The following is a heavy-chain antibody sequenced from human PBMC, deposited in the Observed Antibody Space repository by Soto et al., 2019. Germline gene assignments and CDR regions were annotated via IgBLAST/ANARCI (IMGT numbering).Heavy chain of an antibody. CDR3: ARDSSAAVARYYYGMDV. Sequence: ASVKVSCKASGYTFTGYYMHWVRQAPGQGLEWMGWINPNSGGTNYAQKFQGWVTMTRDTSISTAYMELSRLRSDDTAVYYCARDSSAAVARYYYGMDVWGQGTTVTVSS. CDR2: INPNSGGT. V-gene: IGHV1-2*04. D-gene: IGHD6-19*01. J-gene: IGHJ6*02. CDR1: GYTFTGYY.